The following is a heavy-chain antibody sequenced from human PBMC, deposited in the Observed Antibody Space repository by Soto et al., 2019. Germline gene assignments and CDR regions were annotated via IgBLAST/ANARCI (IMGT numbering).Heavy chain of an antibody. J-gene: IGHJ6*02. D-gene: IGHD6-19*01. CDR2: ISYDGRNK. CDR1: GFTFSSYG. Sequence: QPGGSLRLSCAASGFTFSSYGMHWVRQAPGKGLEWVAVISYDGRNKYYADSVKGRFTISRDNSKNTLYLQMSSLRPEDTAVYYCVKDGSSGWPYYYGMDVWSQGTTVTVSS. V-gene: IGHV3-30*18. CDR3: VKDGSSGWPYYYGMDV.